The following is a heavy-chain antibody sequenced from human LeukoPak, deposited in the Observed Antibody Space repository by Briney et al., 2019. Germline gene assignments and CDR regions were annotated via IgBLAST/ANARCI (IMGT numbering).Heavy chain of an antibody. CDR3: ARTDY. J-gene: IGHJ4*02. CDR1: GFTFSSYA. CDR2: ISYDGSNK. V-gene: IGHV3-30*04. Sequence: PGGSLRLSCAASGFTFSSYAMHWVRQAPGKGLEWEAVISYDGSNKYYADSVKGRFTISRDNSKNTLYLQMNSLRAEDTAVYYCARTDYWGQGTLVTVSS.